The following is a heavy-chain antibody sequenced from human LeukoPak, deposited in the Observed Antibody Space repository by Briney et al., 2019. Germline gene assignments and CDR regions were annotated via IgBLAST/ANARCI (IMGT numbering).Heavy chain of an antibody. CDR1: GYTFISYA. V-gene: IGHV7-4-1*02. Sequence: EASVKVSCKTSGYTFISYAMNWVRQAPGQGLEWMGWINTNTGNPTYAQGFTGRYVFSLDTSVSTAYLQISSLKVEDTAVYYCARGRGSSARLGYSYYYIDVWGKGTTVTVSS. CDR2: INTNTGNP. J-gene: IGHJ6*03. CDR3: ARGRGSSARLGYSYYYIDV. D-gene: IGHD1-26*01.